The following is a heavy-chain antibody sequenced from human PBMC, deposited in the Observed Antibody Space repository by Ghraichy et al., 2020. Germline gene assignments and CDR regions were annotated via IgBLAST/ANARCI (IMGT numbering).Heavy chain of an antibody. Sequence: SETLSLTCTVSGGSISSSSYYWGWIRQPPGKGLEWIGSIYYSGSTYYNPSLKSRVTISVDTSKNQFSLKLSSVTAADTAVYYCARKQLGYFDYWGQGTLVTVSS. D-gene: IGHD6-6*01. V-gene: IGHV4-39*01. CDR2: IYYSGST. CDR1: GGSISSSSYY. J-gene: IGHJ4*02. CDR3: ARKQLGYFDY.